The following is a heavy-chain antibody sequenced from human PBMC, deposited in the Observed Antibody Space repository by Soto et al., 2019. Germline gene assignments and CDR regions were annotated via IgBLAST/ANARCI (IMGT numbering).Heavy chain of an antibody. D-gene: IGHD3-10*01. Sequence: QVQLVQSGAEVKKPGASVKVSCKASGYTFISYGISWVRQAPGQGLEWMGWISAYNGNTNYAQKVQGRVTMTTDTSTSKAYRELKSLRSDDTAVSYCARDFVPGRMVRGVSAFDIWGQGTMVTVSS. CDR2: ISAYNGNT. CDR1: GYTFISYG. J-gene: IGHJ3*02. V-gene: IGHV1-18*04. CDR3: ARDFVPGRMVRGVSAFDI.